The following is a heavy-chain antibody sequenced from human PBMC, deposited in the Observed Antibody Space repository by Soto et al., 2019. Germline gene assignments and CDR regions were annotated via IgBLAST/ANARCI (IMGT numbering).Heavy chain of an antibody. V-gene: IGHV1-18*01. CDR2: ISAYNGNS. Sequence: QVQLVQSGGEVKKPGASVKVSCKASGYTSTSYVISWVRQAPGQRLEWMGWISAYNGNSNDAQKQQGRVTMTTDTTTREAYVELRSLCADDAADYFCAGEEPPGLDWGQGTLVTVSS. D-gene: IGHD1-1*01. CDR3: AGEEPPGLD. CDR1: GYTSTSYV. J-gene: IGHJ4*02.